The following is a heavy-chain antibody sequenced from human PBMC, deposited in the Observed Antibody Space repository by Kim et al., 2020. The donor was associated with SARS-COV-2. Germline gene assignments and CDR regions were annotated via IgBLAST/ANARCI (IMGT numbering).Heavy chain of an antibody. D-gene: IGHD6-13*01. CDR2: ISASSHTI. V-gene: IGHV3-48*02. J-gene: IGHJ4*02. CDR1: GFTFSSYS. Sequence: GGSLRLSCAASGFTFSSYSMSWVRQAPGKGLECVSYISASSHTIYYADSVKGRFTISRDNAKNSLYLQMNSLSDEDTAVYYCARDHPIAAAATGFDYWGQGTLVTVSS. CDR3: ARDHPIAAAATGFDY.